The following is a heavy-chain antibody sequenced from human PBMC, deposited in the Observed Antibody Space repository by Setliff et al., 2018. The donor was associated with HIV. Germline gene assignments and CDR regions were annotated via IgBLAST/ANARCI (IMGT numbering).Heavy chain of an antibody. CDR1: GGPLSGHY. CDR3: VTSSSGSSRLNF. D-gene: IGHD3-22*01. CDR2: ASHSGKT. V-gene: IGHV4-34*01. Sequence: SETLSLTCAVYGGPLSGHYWSWIRQPPGQGLEWIGEASHSGKTNYNPSLKSRVTISVDTSKNQFSLKLTSVTAADTAVYYCVTSSSGSSRLNFWGPGMLVTVSS. J-gene: IGHJ4*02.